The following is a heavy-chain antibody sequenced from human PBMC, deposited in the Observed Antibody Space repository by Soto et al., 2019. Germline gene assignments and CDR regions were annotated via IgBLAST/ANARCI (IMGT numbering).Heavy chain of an antibody. CDR3: AKFEGHPLEYWYLDF. J-gene: IGHJ2*01. CDR1: GFTFSAYA. D-gene: IGHD1-1*01. V-gene: IGHV3-23*01. CDR2: IHGGGGAT. Sequence: EVQLLESGGGLVQPGGSLRLSCAASGFTFSAYAMGWVRQAPGKGLEWVSTIHGGGGATYYADSVKGRFTISRDESKDALYAQINSLRAEDTAVYYCAKFEGHPLEYWYLDFWGRGTLVTVSS.